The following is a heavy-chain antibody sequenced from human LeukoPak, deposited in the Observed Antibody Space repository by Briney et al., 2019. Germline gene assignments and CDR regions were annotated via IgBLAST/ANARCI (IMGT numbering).Heavy chain of an antibody. Sequence: GGSLRLSCAASGFTFSNAWMSWVRQAPGKGLGWVGRIKSKTDGGTTDYAAPVKGRFTISRDDSKNTLYLQMNSLKTEDTAVYYCTTGVVVVAAKFVDYWGQGTLVTVSS. CDR3: TTGVVVVAAKFVDY. V-gene: IGHV3-15*01. J-gene: IGHJ4*02. D-gene: IGHD2-15*01. CDR1: GFTFSNAW. CDR2: IKSKTDGGTT.